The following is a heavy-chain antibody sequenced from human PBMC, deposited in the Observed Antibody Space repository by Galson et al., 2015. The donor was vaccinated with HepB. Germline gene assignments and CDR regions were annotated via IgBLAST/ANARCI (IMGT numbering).Heavy chain of an antibody. J-gene: IGHJ4*02. CDR1: GGTFSSYT. V-gene: IGHV1-69*04. CDR2: IITILGIA. D-gene: IGHD5-24*01. Sequence: SVKVSCKASGGTFSSYTISWVRQAPGQGLEWMGRIITILGIANYAQKFQGRVTITADKSTSTAYMELSSLRSEDTAVYYCAREWTEMALDYWGQGTLVTVSS. CDR3: AREWTEMALDY.